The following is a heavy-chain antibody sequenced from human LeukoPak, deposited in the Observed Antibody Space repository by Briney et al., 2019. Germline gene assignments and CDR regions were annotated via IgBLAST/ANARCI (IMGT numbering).Heavy chain of an antibody. CDR2: ISSDGGST. CDR1: GFTFSSCT. D-gene: IGHD3-10*01. J-gene: IGHJ4*02. V-gene: IGHV3-64*01. Sequence: GGSLRLSCVASGFTFSSCTMHWVRRAPGKGLEYVSAISSDGGSTYYANSVKGRFTISRDNSKNTLYLQMGSLRAEDMAVYYCARGYYYGSGSYPPLDYWGQGTLVTVSS. CDR3: ARGYYYGSGSYPPLDY.